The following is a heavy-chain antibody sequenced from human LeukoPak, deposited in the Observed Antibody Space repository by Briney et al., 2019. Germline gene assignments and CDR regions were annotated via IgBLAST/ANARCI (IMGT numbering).Heavy chain of an antibody. CDR3: AREAGDYRENYFDY. CDR1: GFTVSSNY. Sequence: GGSLRLSCAAPGFTVSSNYMSWVRQAPGKGLEWVSVIYSGGSTYYADSVKGRFTISRDNSKNTLYLQMNSLRAEDTAVYYCAREAGDYRENYFDYWGQGTLVTVSS. D-gene: IGHD4-17*01. V-gene: IGHV3-53*01. CDR2: IYSGGST. J-gene: IGHJ4*02.